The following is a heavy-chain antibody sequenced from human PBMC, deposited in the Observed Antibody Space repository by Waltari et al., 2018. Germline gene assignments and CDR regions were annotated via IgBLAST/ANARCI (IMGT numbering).Heavy chain of an antibody. CDR3: ARDVTGYYYFDL. V-gene: IGHV3-53*01. CDR2: ISRDGT. J-gene: IGHJ2*01. D-gene: IGHD3-16*01. Sequence: EVQLVESGGGWIQPGGSLSPSCVPPGFPVGPTSMNWVRQAPGKGREWVSVISRDGTHYADSVKGRFTISRDNSKNTVYLQMNTLRAEDTALYYCARDVTGYYYFDLWGRGTLVTVSS. CDR1: GFPVGPTS.